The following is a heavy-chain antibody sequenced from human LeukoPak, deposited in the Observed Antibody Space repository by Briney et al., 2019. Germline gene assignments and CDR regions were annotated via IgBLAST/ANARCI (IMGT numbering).Heavy chain of an antibody. CDR1: GYTFTGYY. J-gene: IGHJ5*02. Sequence: ASVKVSCKASGYTFTGYYMHWVRQAPGQGLEWMGWINPNSGGTNYAQKFQGRVTMTRDTSISTAYMELSRLRSDDTAVYYCARDSIRSEDGDYTLNWFDPWGQGTLVTVSS. CDR3: ARDSIRSEDGDYTLNWFDP. V-gene: IGHV1-2*02. CDR2: INPNSGGT. D-gene: IGHD4-17*01.